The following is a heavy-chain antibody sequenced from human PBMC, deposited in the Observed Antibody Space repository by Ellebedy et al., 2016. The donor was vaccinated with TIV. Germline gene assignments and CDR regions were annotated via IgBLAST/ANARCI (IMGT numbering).Heavy chain of an antibody. CDR2: ISGSGGST. J-gene: IGHJ4*02. V-gene: IGHV3-23*01. CDR3: AKDAQFLGLGTEITFDY. Sequence: GESLKISCAASGFTFSSYAMSWVRQASGKGLEWVSAISGSGGSTYYADSVKGRFTIPRDNSKNTLYLQMNSLRAEDTAVYYCAKDAQFLGLGTEITFDYWGQGTLVTVSS. D-gene: IGHD2/OR15-2a*01. CDR1: GFTFSSYA.